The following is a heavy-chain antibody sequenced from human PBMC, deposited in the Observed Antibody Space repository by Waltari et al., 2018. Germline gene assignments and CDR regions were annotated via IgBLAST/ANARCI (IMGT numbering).Heavy chain of an antibody. CDR3: ARGLPFYSSSWYGWFDP. D-gene: IGHD6-13*01. CDR1: GGSFSGYY. Sequence: QVQLQQWGAGLLKPSETLSLTCAVYGGSFSGYYWSWIRQPPGKGLEWIGEINHSGSTNYNPSLKSRVTISVDTSKNQFSLKLSSVTAADTAVYYCARGLPFYSSSWYGWFDPWGQGTLVTVSS. V-gene: IGHV4-34*01. CDR2: INHSGST. J-gene: IGHJ5*02.